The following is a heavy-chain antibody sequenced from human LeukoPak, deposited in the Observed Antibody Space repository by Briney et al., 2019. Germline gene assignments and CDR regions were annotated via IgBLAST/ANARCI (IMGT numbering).Heavy chain of an antibody. J-gene: IGHJ4*02. D-gene: IGHD3-10*01. CDR2: INHSGST. V-gene: IGHV4-34*01. CDR3: AFTYYGSGSYSTPLFDY. Sequence: PSETLSLTCAVYGGSFSGYYWSWIRQPPGKGLEWIGEINHSGSTSYNPSLKSRVTISVDTSKNQFSLKLSSVTAADTAVYYCAFTYYGSGSYSTPLFDYWGQGTLVTVSS. CDR1: GGSFSGYY.